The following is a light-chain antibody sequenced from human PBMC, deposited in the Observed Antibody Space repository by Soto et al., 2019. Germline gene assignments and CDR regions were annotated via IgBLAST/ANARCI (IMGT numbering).Light chain of an antibody. V-gene: IGKV3-15*01. CDR1: QSVNFY. J-gene: IGKJ1*01. CDR2: GAS. CDR3: QQYNNWPWT. Sequence: EIVLTQSPGTLSLSPGERATLSCRASQSVNFYLAWYQQKPGQAPRLLIYGASTRAPGFPARFSGSGSGTDFTLTISSLQSEDFAVYYCQQYNNWPWTFGQGTKVDIK.